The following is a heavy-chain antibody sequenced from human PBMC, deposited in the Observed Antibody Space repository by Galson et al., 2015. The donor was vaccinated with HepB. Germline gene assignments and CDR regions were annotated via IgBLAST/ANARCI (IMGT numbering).Heavy chain of an antibody. V-gene: IGHV3-33*01. D-gene: IGHD3-10*01. Sequence: SLRLSCAASGFDFNNCGMHWVRQAPGKGPEWVAVMWSDGSNKLYADSVKGRFTISRDNSNNTLYPQMNSLGAEDTAVYYCAREGKDGSGTYLDYWGQGTPVTVSS. CDR1: GFDFNNCG. J-gene: IGHJ4*02. CDR3: AREGKDGSGTYLDY. CDR2: MWSDGSNK.